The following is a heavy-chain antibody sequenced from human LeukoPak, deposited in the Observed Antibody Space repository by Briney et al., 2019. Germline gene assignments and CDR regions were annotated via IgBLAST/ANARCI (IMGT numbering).Heavy chain of an antibody. D-gene: IGHD1-14*01. CDR2: MSRSASTI. V-gene: IGHV3-48*03. J-gene: IGHJ4*02. CDR1: VYLFSSYG. Sequence: GVPLTLPCTPSVYLFSSYGMNWVRQAPGKGLWGVSFMSRSASTIYLADSVKGRFTISRDNAKNSLYQQMNSLGVEDTAVYYCARGPEGYWGQGTVVSVSS. CDR3: ARGPEGY.